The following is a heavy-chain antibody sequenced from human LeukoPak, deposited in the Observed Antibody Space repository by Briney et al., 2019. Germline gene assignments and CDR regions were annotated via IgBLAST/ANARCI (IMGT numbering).Heavy chain of an antibody. D-gene: IGHD3-22*01. J-gene: IGHJ4*02. CDR2: IYSDNT. Sequence: GGSLRLSCTVSGFTVSSNSMSWVRQAPGKGLEWVSFIYSDNTHYSDSVKGRFTISRDNSKNTLYLQMNSLRAEDTAVYYCAKLGDSSGYYGGRVDYWGQGTLVTVSS. V-gene: IGHV3-53*01. CDR1: GFTVSSNS. CDR3: AKLGDSSGYYGGRVDY.